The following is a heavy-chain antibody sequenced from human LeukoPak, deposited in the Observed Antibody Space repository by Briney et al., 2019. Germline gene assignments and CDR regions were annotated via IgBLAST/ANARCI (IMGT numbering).Heavy chain of an antibody. CDR3: ARARVSSSWSFDY. CDR1: GFTVRSNC. Sequence: PGGSLRLSCAASGFTVRSNCVSWVRQAPGKGLEWVSVIYSGGSTYYADSVKGRFTISRDNSKNTLYLQMNSLRAEDTAVYYCARARVSSSWSFDYWGQGTLVTVSS. J-gene: IGHJ4*02. CDR2: IYSGGST. V-gene: IGHV3-53*01. D-gene: IGHD6-13*01.